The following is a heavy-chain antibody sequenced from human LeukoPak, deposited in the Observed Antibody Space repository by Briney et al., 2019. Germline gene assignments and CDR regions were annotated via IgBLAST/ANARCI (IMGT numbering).Heavy chain of an antibody. CDR3: ARDSQDTAMVTRFDY. CDR1: GGSISSYY. V-gene: IGHV4-59*01. J-gene: IGHJ4*02. D-gene: IGHD5-18*01. CDR2: IYYSGST. Sequence: SETLSLTCTVSGGSISSYYWSWIRQPPGKGLEWIGYIYYSGSTNYSPSLKSRVTISVDTSKNQFSLKLSSVTAADTAVYYCARDSQDTAMVTRFDYWGQGTLVTVSS.